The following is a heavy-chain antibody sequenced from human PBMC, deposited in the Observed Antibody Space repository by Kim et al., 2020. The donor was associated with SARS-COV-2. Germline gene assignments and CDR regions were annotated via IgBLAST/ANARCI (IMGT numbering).Heavy chain of an antibody. D-gene: IGHD3-10*01. Sequence: SETLSLTCTVSGGSISSYYWSWIRQPPGKGLEWIGYIYYSGSTNHNPPLKSRVTISVDTSKNQLSLKLNSVTAADTAVYYCARVPYGSGRIDYWGQGTLVTVSS. CDR1: GGSISSYY. V-gene: IGHV4-59*13. J-gene: IGHJ4*02. CDR3: ARVPYGSGRIDY. CDR2: IYYSGST.